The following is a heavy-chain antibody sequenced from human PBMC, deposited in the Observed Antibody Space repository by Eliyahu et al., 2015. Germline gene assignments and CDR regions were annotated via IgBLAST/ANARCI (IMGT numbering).Heavy chain of an antibody. Sequence: EVQLVESGGGLVKPGGSLXLSCXASGFTXXNAXXSWVRQAPGKGLEWVGRIKSKTDGGTTDYAAPVKGRFTISRDDSKNTLYLQMNSLKTEDTAVYYCTTANYDILTLYGMDVWGQGTTVTVSS. CDR3: TTANYDILTLYGMDV. J-gene: IGHJ6*02. V-gene: IGHV3-15*01. CDR1: GFTXXNAX. CDR2: IKSKTDGGTT. D-gene: IGHD3-9*01.